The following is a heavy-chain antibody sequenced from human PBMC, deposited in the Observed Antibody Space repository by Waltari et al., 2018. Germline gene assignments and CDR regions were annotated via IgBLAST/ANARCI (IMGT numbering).Heavy chain of an antibody. CDR1: GYTFTSYD. D-gene: IGHD2-21*01. CDR2: MNPNSGNT. CDR3: ARGLFGGDYYYYYMDV. J-gene: IGHJ6*03. V-gene: IGHV1-8*01. Sequence: QVQLVQSGAEVKKPGASVTVSCKASGYTFTSYDITWVRQATGQGLEWMGWMNPNSGNTGYAQKFQGRVTMNRNTSISTAYMELSSLRSEDTAVYYCARGLFGGDYYYYYMDVWGKGTTVTVSS.